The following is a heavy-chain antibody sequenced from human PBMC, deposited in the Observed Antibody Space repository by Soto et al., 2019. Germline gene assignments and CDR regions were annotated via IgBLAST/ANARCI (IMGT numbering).Heavy chain of an antibody. Sequence: GGSLRLSCAASGFTVSSNYMSWVRQAPGKGLEWVSVIYSGGSTYYADSVKGRFTISRDNSKNTLYLQMNSLRAEDTAVYYCARNGGDVVPAAMGYYYYMDVWGKGTTVTVSS. D-gene: IGHD2-2*01. CDR3: ARNGGDVVPAAMGYYYYMDV. CDR1: GFTVSSNY. V-gene: IGHV3-66*01. J-gene: IGHJ6*03. CDR2: IYSGGST.